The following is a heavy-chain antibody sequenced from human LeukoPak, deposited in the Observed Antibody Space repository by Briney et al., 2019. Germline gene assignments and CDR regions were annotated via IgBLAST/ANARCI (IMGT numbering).Heavy chain of an antibody. V-gene: IGHV4-39*01. CDR3: ARRHYYGSAYDY. CDR1: GGSISSSSYY. J-gene: IGHJ4*02. Sequence: SETLSLTCTVSGGSISSSSYYWGWIRQPPGKGLEWIGIIYYSGSTYYNPSLKSRVTISVDTSKNQLSLKLSSVTAADTAVYYCARRHYYGSAYDYWGQGTLVTVSS. CDR2: IYYSGST. D-gene: IGHD3-10*01.